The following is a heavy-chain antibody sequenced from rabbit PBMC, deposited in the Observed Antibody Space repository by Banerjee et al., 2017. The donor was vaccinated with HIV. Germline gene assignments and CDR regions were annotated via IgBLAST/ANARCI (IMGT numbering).Heavy chain of an antibody. J-gene: IGHJ6*01. CDR3: ARDPVLYGTL. CDR1: GIDFSLYY. CDR2: IDPIFGTT. V-gene: IGHV1S7*01. Sequence: QLKESGGGLVQPGGSLKLSCKASGIDFSLYYMSWVRQAPGKGLEWIGYIDPIFGTTYYATWVDGRFTISSHNAQNTLWLQLNSLTAADTATYFCARDPVLYGTLWGPGTLVTVS. D-gene: IGHD3-1*01.